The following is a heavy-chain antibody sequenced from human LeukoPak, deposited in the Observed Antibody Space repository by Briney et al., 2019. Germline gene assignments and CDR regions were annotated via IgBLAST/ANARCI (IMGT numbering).Heavy chain of an antibody. J-gene: IGHJ4*02. Sequence: GGSLRLSCAASGFTFSDYYMSWIRQAPGKGLEWVSYISSSGSTIYYADSVKGRFTISRDNAKNSLYLQMNSLRAEDTAVYYCARELSEVWGSYRAFDYWGQGTLVTVSS. V-gene: IGHV3-11*04. CDR1: GFTFSDYY. D-gene: IGHD3-16*02. CDR3: ARELSEVWGSYRAFDY. CDR2: ISSSGSTI.